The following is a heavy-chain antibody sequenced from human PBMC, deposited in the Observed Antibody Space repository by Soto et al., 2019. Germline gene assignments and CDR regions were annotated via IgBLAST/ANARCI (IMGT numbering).Heavy chain of an antibody. Sequence: WVSLRLSCVASGFSLSTYAMHWVRQAPGKGLEWVAVISKDGISKYYADSVKGRFTVSRDNSKTTLYVSSLRAEDTAVYYCAQDETVAVAGKLDYWGQGTLVTVSS. CDR2: ISKDGISK. CDR1: GFSLSTYA. D-gene: IGHD6-19*01. CDR3: AQDETVAVAGKLDY. J-gene: IGHJ4*02. V-gene: IGHV3-30*04.